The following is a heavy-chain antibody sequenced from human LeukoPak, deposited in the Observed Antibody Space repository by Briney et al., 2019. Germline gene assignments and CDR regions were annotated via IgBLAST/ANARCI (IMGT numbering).Heavy chain of an antibody. CDR3: AIEGYSSSWYDYYYYYYIDV. J-gene: IGHJ6*03. CDR1: GYTFTSYG. Sequence: ASVKVSCKASGYTFTSYGISWVRQGPGQGLEWMGWISAYNGNTNYAQKLQGRVTMTTDTSTSTAYMELRSLRSDDTAVYYCAIEGYSSSWYDYYYYYYIDVWGKGTTVTVSS. V-gene: IGHV1-18*01. CDR2: ISAYNGNT. D-gene: IGHD6-13*01.